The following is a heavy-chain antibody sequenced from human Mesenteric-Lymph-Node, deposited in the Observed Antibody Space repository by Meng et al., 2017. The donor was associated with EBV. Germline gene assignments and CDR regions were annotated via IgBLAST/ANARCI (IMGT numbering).Heavy chain of an antibody. Sequence: EVQLVGAGGGLGQPGGSLRPSCAASGSTFSNYNMNWVRQAPGMGLEWVSSISTSSNYIYYADSVKGRFTISRDNAKDSLYLQMNSLRAEDTAVYYCARDDYYYDSSAYACWGQGTLVTVSS. CDR2: ISTSSNYI. V-gene: IGHV3-21*01. D-gene: IGHD3-22*01. CDR3: ARDDYYYDSSAYAC. CDR1: GSTFSNYN. J-gene: IGHJ4*02.